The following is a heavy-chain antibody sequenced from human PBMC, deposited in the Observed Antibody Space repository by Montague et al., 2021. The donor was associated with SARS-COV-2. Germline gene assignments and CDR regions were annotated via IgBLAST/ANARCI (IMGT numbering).Heavy chain of an antibody. V-gene: IGHV4-31*03. J-gene: IGHJ3*02. CDR3: ARITSITIFGVVSAFDI. CDR1: GGSISSGGYY. CDR2: IYYSGST. Sequence: TLSLTCTVSGGSISSGGYYWSWIRQHPGKGLEWIGYIYYSGSTYYNPSLKSRVTISVDTSKNQSSLKLSSVTAAVTAVYYCARITSITIFGVVSAFDIWGKGTMVTVSS. D-gene: IGHD3-3*01.